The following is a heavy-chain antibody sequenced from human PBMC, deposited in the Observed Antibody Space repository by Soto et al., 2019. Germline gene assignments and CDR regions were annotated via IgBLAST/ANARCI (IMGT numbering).Heavy chain of an antibody. J-gene: IGHJ4*02. V-gene: IGHV3-7*05. CDR2: IKQDGSEK. CDR1: GFTFSSYW. D-gene: IGHD2-15*01. Sequence: GGSLRLSCAASGFTFSSYWMSWVRQAPGKGLEWVANIKQDGSEKYYVDSVKGRFTISRDNAKNSLYLQMNSLRAEDTAVYYCARDWCSGGSCYYFDYWGQGTLVTVSS. CDR3: ARDWCSGGSCYYFDY.